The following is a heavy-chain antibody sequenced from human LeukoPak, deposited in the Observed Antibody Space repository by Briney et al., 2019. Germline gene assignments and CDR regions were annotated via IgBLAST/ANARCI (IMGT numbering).Heavy chain of an antibody. CDR1: GFTFSRYW. Sequence: PGGSLRLSCAASGFTFSRYWMHWVRQAPGKGLVWVSRINTDGSTTSYADSVKGRFTISRDNAKNSLYLQMNSLRDEDTAVYYCASQLVFRSPFDYWGQGTLVTVSS. J-gene: IGHJ4*02. CDR2: INTDGSTT. V-gene: IGHV3-74*01. CDR3: ASQLVFRSPFDY.